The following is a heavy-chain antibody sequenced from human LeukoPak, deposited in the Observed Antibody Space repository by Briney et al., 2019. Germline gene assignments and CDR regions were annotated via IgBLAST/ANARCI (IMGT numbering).Heavy chain of an antibody. CDR1: GGSISSSTYH. J-gene: IGHJ4*02. CDR3: VRGSTLRHYQY. V-gene: IGHV4-39*01. Sequence: SETLSLTCTVSGGSISSSTYHGGWIRRPPGKGLEGIGRIYYSGSTYYNPARKSRVTVSVHTSKNQFSLNLSSVTAADTAVYYCVRGSTLRHYQYWGQGTLVTVSS. CDR2: IYYSGST. D-gene: IGHD3-16*01.